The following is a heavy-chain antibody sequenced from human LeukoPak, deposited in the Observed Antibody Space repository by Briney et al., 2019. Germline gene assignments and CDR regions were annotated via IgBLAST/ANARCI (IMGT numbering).Heavy chain of an antibody. CDR1: GGSFSGYY. CDR3: ARGRGYYDSSGYYRRNNWFDP. CDR2: INHSRST. J-gene: IGHJ5*02. V-gene: IGHV4-34*01. Sequence: PSETLSLTCAVYGGSFSGYYWSWIRQPPGKGLEWIGEINHSRSTNYNPSLKRRVTISVDTSKNQFSLKLSSVTAADTAVYYCARGRGYYDSSGYYRRNNWFDPWGQGTLVTVSS. D-gene: IGHD3-22*01.